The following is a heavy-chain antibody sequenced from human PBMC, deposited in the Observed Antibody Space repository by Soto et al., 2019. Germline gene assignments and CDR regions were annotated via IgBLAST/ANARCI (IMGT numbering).Heavy chain of an antibody. J-gene: IGHJ3*02. V-gene: IGHV3-7*05. CDR1: GFSFASSW. CDR2: IKKDGSKI. CDR3: ARDVSPGSSSLYLDAFDI. Sequence: EVQLVESGGDLVQPGGSLRLSCAASGFSFASSWMTWVRQAPGKGLEWVANIKKDGSKINYLDSVRGGFTVSRDNARKSLYLEMNSRRAVDTALYCCARDVSPGSSSLYLDAFDIWGQGTMVTVSS. D-gene: IGHD6-13*01.